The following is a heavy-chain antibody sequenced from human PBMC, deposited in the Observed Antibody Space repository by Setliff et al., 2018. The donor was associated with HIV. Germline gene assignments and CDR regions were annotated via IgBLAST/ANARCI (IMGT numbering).Heavy chain of an antibody. Sequence: SETLSLTCAVYGGSFSGYYWSWIRQSPGKGLEWIGQINHGGSTNYSPSLKSRVTMSIDTSKNQFSLRLSSVTAADTAVYYCASDYSSRHDAFDIWGQGAVVTVSS. CDR2: INHGGST. CDR3: ASDYSSRHDAFDI. CDR1: GGSFSGYY. J-gene: IGHJ3*02. V-gene: IGHV4-34*01. D-gene: IGHD6-13*01.